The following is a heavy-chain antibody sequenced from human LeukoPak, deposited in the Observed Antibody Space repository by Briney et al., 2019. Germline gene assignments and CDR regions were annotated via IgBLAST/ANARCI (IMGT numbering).Heavy chain of an antibody. Sequence: ETLSLTCTVSGGSISSSSYYWGWIRQPPGKGPEWVAHIKQDGSETYYVDSVKGRFTISRDNARNSLWLQMYSLRGEDTAIYYCARSISVEGDAWGQGTLVTVSS. V-gene: IGHV3-7*01. CDR2: IKQDGSET. D-gene: IGHD3-3*01. J-gene: IGHJ5*02. CDR3: ARSISVEGDA. CDR1: GGSISSSSYY.